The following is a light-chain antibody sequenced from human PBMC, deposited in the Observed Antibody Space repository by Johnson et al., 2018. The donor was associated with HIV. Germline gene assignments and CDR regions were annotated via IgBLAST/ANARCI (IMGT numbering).Light chain of an antibody. J-gene: IGLJ1*01. Sequence: QSVLTQPPSVSAAPGQKVTIYCSGASSNIDNDYVSWYQQIPGTAPKLLIYDNNKRPSGIPDRFSGSKSGSSATLAITGLQTGDEGDYYCGSWDTSLSASLFGTGTKVSVL. CDR1: SSNIDNDY. CDR3: GSWDTSLSASL. CDR2: DNN. V-gene: IGLV1-51*01.